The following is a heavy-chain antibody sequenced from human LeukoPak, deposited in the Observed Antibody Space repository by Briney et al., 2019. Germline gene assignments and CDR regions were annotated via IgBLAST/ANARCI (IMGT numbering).Heavy chain of an antibody. CDR2: INPKSGGA. CDR3: ARDTPDTAMVPHWFDP. Sequence: ASVKVSCKASGFTFNAYNIHWVRQAPGQGLEWMGWINPKSGGANYAQKFQGRVTMTWDTSISTAYMELSRLRSDDTAVYYCARDTPDTAMVPHWFDPWGQGTLVTVSS. CDR1: GFTFNAYN. J-gene: IGHJ5*02. D-gene: IGHD5-18*01. V-gene: IGHV1-2*02.